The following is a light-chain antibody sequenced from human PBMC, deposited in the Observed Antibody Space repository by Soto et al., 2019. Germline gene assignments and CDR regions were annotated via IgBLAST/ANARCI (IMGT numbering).Light chain of an antibody. CDR1: HRVSNSL. CDR2: AAS. Sequence: EIVLTQSPGTLSLSPGERATLSCRASHRVSNSLVAWYQQKPGQAPRPLISAASSRATGIPDRFSGSGSGKDFTLTSSSLEPEDFAVYYCQTYGDSLFTFGPGTKVETK. CDR3: QTYGDSLFT. V-gene: IGKV3-20*01. J-gene: IGKJ3*01.